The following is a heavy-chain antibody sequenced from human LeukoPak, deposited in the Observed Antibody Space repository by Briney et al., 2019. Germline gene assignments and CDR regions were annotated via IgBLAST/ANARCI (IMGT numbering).Heavy chain of an antibody. Sequence: PSETLSLTCTVSGGSISSSSYYWGWLRQPPGKGLEWIGSIYYSGSTYYNPSLKSRVTISVDTSKNQFSLKLSSVTAADTAVYYCARDTAMALDYWGQGTLVTVSS. D-gene: IGHD5-18*01. V-gene: IGHV4-39*07. CDR2: IYYSGST. CDR1: GGSISSSSYY. J-gene: IGHJ4*02. CDR3: ARDTAMALDY.